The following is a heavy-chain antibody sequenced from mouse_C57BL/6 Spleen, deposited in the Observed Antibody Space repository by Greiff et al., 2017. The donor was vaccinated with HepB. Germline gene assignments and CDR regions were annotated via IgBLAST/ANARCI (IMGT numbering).Heavy chain of an antibody. CDR3: ARYETAMDY. J-gene: IGHJ4*01. CDR1: GFTFTDYY. V-gene: IGHV7-3*01. CDR2: IRNKANGYTT. Sequence: EVQLVESGGGLVQPGGSLSLSCAASGFTFTDYYMRWVRQPPGKALEWLGFIRNKANGYTTEYSASVKGRFTISRDNSQSILYLQMNALRAEDSATYDCARYETAMDYWGQGTSVTVSS.